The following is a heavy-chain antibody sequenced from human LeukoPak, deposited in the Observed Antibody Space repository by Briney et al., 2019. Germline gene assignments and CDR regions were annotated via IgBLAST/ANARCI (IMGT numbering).Heavy chain of an antibody. D-gene: IGHD3-22*01. CDR3: ARFAVVIINDY. CDR1: EYSFTGYF. J-gene: IGHJ4*02. V-gene: IGHV1-2*02. Sequence: ASVKVSCKASEYSFTGYFMHWVRQAPGQGLEWMGWINPDSGGTKYAQKFQGRVTMARDTSTSTAYMELSGLTSDDTAVYYCARFAVVIINDYWGQGTLVTVSS. CDR2: INPDSGGT.